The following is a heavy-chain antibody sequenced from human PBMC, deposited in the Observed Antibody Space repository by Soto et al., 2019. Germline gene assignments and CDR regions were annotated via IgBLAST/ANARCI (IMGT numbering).Heavy chain of an antibody. CDR3: ARDGAHCSNGVCYGYLDY. CDR1: GYTFTGYY. Sequence: ASVKVSCKASGYTFTGYYIHWVRQAPGQGLEWLGWINPSIGDTDYAQKFQGRVAMTRDTSISTAYMELTRLRSDDTAVYYCARDGAHCSNGVCYGYLDYWGQGTLVTVSS. CDR2: INPSIGDT. J-gene: IGHJ4*02. V-gene: IGHV1-2*02. D-gene: IGHD2-8*01.